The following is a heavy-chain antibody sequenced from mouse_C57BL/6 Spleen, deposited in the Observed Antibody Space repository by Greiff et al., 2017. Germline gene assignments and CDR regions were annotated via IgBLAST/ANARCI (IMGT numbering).Heavy chain of an antibody. D-gene: IGHD1-1*01. J-gene: IGHJ4*01. CDR2: IDPEDGDT. CDR3: TGSSREYDYAMDY. V-gene: IGHV14-1*01. Sequence: VQLKESGAELVRPGASVKLSCTASGFNIKDYNMHWVKQRPEQGLEWIGRIDPEDGDTEYAPKFQGKATMTADTSSNTAYLQLSSLTSEDTAVYYCTGSSREYDYAMDYWGQGTSVTVSS. CDR1: GFNIKDYN.